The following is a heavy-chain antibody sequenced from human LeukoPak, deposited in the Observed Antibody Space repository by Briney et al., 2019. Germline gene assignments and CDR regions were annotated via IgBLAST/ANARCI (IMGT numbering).Heavy chain of an antibody. V-gene: IGHV3-53*01. CDR1: GFTVSSNY. CDR2: IYGGGNI. J-gene: IGHJ4*02. CDR3: ARGAGYNYPYYFDY. Sequence: GGSLSLSCVASGFTVSSNYMNWVRQAPGKGLEWVSVIYGGGNIYYADSVKGRFTISRDNSKNTLYLQMNSLRAEDAAVYYCARGAGYNYPYYFDYWGQGTLVTVSS. D-gene: IGHD5-24*01.